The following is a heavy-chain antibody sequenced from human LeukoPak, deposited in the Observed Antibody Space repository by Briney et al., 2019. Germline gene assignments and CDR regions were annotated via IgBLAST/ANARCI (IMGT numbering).Heavy chain of an antibody. CDR3: ARKSGSYDY. J-gene: IGHJ4*02. CDR1: GGSISSYY. D-gene: IGHD1-26*01. CDR2: IFYSGST. V-gene: IGHV4-59*01. Sequence: PSETLSLTCTVSGGSISSYYWSWIRQPPGQGLEWIGYIFYSGSTNYSPSLKSRVTISVDTSKDQFSLKLNSVTAADTAVYYCARKSGSYDYWGQGTLVTVSS.